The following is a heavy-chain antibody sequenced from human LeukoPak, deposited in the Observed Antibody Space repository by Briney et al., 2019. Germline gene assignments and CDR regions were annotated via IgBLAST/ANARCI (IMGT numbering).Heavy chain of an antibody. D-gene: IGHD6-13*01. CDR1: GFSLSSYW. CDR2: MNPDGSVR. J-gene: IGHJ4*02. Sequence: PGGSLRLSCAASGFSLSSYWMSWVRQTPAKGLEFVANMNPDGSVRNYMDSVKGRFTISRDNAKKSVYLEMNSLRADDTAVYYCARDPGSSSFDLWGQGTLVTVSS. V-gene: IGHV3-7*01. CDR3: ARDPGSSSFDL.